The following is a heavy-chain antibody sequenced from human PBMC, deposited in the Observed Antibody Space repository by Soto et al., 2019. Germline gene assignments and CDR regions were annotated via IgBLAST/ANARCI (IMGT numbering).Heavy chain of an antibody. Sequence: SETLSLTCTVSGGSISSYYWSWIRQPPGKGLEWIGYIYYSGSTNYNPSLKSRVTISVDTSKNQFSLKLSSVTAADTAVYYCARQYCSSTSCPFDYWGQGTLVTVSS. CDR2: IYYSGST. V-gene: IGHV4-59*08. CDR1: GGSISSYY. D-gene: IGHD2-2*01. J-gene: IGHJ4*02. CDR3: ARQYCSSTSCPFDY.